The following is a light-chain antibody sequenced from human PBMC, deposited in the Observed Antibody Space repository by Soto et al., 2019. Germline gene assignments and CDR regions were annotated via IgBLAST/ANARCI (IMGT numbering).Light chain of an antibody. CDR3: QHYNNWPPWT. CDR2: DAS. J-gene: IGKJ1*01. CDR1: QSVSTN. Sequence: IVMTQVPFTLSESPGERVTLSCRASQSVSTNVAWYQQKPGEAPRLLIFDASARAVDIPGRFSGSVSGTEFTLTISSLQPEDFAIYYCQHYNNWPPWTFGQGTKVDIK. V-gene: IGKV3D-15*01.